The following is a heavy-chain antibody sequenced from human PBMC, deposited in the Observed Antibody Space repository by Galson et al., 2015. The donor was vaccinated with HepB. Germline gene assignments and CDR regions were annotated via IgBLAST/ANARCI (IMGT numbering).Heavy chain of an antibody. J-gene: IGHJ5*02. V-gene: IGHV1-8*01. D-gene: IGHD1-7*01. CDR1: GYTFTSYD. CDR2: MNPNSGNT. CDR3: ARGIHRGGTTHWFDP. Sequence: SVKVSCKASGYTFTSYDINWVRQAIGQGLEWMGWMNPNSGNTGYAQKFQGRVTMTRNTSISTAYMELSSLRSEDTAVYYCARGIHRGGTTHWFDPWGQGTLVTVSS.